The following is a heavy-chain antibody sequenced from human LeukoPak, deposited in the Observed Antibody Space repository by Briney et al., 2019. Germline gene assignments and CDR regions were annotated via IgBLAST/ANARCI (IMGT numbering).Heavy chain of an antibody. V-gene: IGHV3-30*18. CDR3: AKSDNYYDSSGYYYFDY. CDR1: GFTFSSYG. Sequence: PGGSLRLSCAASGFTFSSYGMHWVRQAPGKGLEWVAVISYDGSNKYYADSVKGRFTISRDNSKNTLYLQMNSLRAEDTAVYYCAKSDNYYDSSGYYYFDYWGQGTLVTVSS. J-gene: IGHJ4*02. D-gene: IGHD3-22*01. CDR2: ISYDGSNK.